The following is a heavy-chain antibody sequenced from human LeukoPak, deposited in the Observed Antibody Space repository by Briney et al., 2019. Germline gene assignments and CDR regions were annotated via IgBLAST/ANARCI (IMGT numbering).Heavy chain of an antibody. J-gene: IGHJ4*02. V-gene: IGHV3-33*01. CDR3: ARGAADFWSGYYGYFDY. D-gene: IGHD3-3*01. CDR2: IWYDGSNK. CDR1: GFTFSSYG. Sequence: GSLRLSCAASGFTFSSYGMHWVRQAPGKGLEWVAVIWYDGSNKYYADSVKGRFTISRDNSKNTLYLQMNSLRAEDTAVYYCARGAADFWSGYYGYFDYWGQGTLVTVSS.